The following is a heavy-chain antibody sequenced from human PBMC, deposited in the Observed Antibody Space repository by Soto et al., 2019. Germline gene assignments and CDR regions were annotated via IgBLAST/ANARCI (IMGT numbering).Heavy chain of an antibody. D-gene: IGHD3-10*01. CDR3: ARAPPYYYGSGSYDS. CDR1: GFTFSSYD. V-gene: IGHV3-13*01. CDR2: IGTAGDT. Sequence: GSLRLSCAASGFTFSSYDMHWVRQASGKGLEWVSAIGTAGDTYYPDSVKGRFTISRENAKNSLYLQMNSLRAEDTAVYYCARAPPYYYGSGSYDSWGQGTLVTVSS. J-gene: IGHJ4*02.